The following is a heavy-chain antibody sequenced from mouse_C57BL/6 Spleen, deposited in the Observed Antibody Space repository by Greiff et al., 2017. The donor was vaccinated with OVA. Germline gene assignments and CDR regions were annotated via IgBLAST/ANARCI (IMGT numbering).Heavy chain of an antibody. CDR3: VRHGDSLYYAMDY. Sequence: DAGGGLVQPKGSLKLSCAASGFSFNTYAMNWVRQAPGKGLEWVARIRSKSNNYATYYADSVKDRFTISRDDSESMLYLQMNNLKTEDTAMYYCVRHGDSLYYAMDYWGQGTSVTVSS. CDR2: IRSKSNNYAT. V-gene: IGHV10-1*01. J-gene: IGHJ4*01. CDR1: GFSFNTYA.